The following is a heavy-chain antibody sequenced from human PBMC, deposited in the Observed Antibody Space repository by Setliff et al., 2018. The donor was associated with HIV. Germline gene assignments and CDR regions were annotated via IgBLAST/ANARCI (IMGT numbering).Heavy chain of an antibody. Sequence: SETLSLTCSVSGGSISNFYWSWIRQPPGKGLEWVGHIYSTGNTYYNPSLQSRVAISVDTSENQFSLKLNSVTAADTAVYYCARRGRDGVLIVFATGFDPWGQGAQVTVSS. CDR3: ARRGRDGVLIVFATGFDP. V-gene: IGHV4-4*09. D-gene: IGHD2-8*01. CDR1: GGSISNFY. CDR2: IYSTGNT. J-gene: IGHJ5*02.